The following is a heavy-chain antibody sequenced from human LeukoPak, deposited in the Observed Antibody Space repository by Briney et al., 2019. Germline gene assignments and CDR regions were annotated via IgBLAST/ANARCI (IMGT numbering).Heavy chain of an antibody. CDR3: ARKGRSSWYFDY. V-gene: IGHV3-30*03. D-gene: IGHD6-13*01. CDR1: GFTFSSYG. Sequence: PGGSLRLSCAASGFTFSSYGMHWVRQAPGKGLEWVAVISYDVGKKYYADSVKGRFTISRDNSKNTLYLQMNSLRAEDTAVYYCARKGRSSWYFDYWGQGTLVTVSS. CDR2: ISYDVGKK. J-gene: IGHJ4*02.